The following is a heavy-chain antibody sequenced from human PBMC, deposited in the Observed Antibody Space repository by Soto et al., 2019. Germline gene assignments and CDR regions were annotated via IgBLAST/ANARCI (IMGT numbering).Heavy chain of an antibody. CDR1: GFSFTNFA. CDR3: AKDDFTDRGDDYFDY. CDR2: IGASGDIT. J-gene: IGHJ4*02. D-gene: IGHD2-21*02. V-gene: IGHV3-23*01. Sequence: LRLSCAASGFSFTNFAMSWVRQAPGKGLEWVAGIGASGDITWYADSVKGRLSISRDNSKNTLYLQLNSLRFEDTAVYYCAKDDFTDRGDDYFDYWRPETLVTISS.